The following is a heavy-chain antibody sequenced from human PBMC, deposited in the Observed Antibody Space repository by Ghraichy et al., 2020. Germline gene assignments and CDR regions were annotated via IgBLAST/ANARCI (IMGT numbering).Heavy chain of an antibody. CDR1: GGSISSYY. Sequence: ESLNISCTVSGGSISSYYWSWIRQPPGKGLEWIGYIYYSGSTNYNPSLKSRVTISVDTSKNQFSLKLSSVTAADTAVYYCARAVYVWWSYRSWGQGTLITVSS. D-gene: IGHD3-16*02. CDR3: ARAVYVWWSYRS. J-gene: IGHJ4*02. CDR2: IYYSGST. V-gene: IGHV4-59*01.